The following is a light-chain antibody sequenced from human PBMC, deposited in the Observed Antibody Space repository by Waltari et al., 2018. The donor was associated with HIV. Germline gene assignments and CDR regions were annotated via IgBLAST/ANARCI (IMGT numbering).Light chain of an antibody. CDR2: DVS. V-gene: IGLV2-11*01. J-gene: IGLJ1*01. CDR1: SRDVGGYNY. CDR3: CSYAGSYGYV. Sequence: QPALTQPRSVSGSPGQSVTIPCTGTSRDVGGYNYVSWYQQHPGKAPKLMICDVSKRPSGVPDRFSCSKSGNTASLTISGLQAEDEADYYCCSYAGSYGYVFGTGTKVTVL.